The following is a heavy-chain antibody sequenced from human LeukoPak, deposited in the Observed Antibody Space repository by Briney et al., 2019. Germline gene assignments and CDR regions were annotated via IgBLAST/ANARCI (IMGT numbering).Heavy chain of an antibody. CDR2: IYHSGST. D-gene: IGHD1-26*01. Sequence: SETLSLTCTVSGYSISSGYYWGWIRQPPGKGLEWIGSIYHSGSTYYNPSLKSRVTISVDTSKNQFSLKLSSVTAADTAVYYCARLGAIDAFDIWGQGTMVTVSS. J-gene: IGHJ3*02. CDR3: ARLGAIDAFDI. V-gene: IGHV4-38-2*02. CDR1: GYSISSGYY.